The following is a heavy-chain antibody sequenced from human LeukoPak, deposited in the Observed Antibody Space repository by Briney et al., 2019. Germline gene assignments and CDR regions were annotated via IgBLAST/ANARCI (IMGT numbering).Heavy chain of an antibody. CDR1: GYTFTGYY. D-gene: IGHD3-10*01. CDR2: INPNSGGT. CDR3: ARDVSRWFGELSGLGY. V-gene: IGHV1-2*02. Sequence: ASVKVSCKASGYTFTGYYMHWVRQAPGQGLEWMGWINPNSGGTNYAQKFQGRVTMTRDTSISTAYMELSRLRSDDTAVYYCARDVSRWFGELSGLGYWGQGTLVTVSS. J-gene: IGHJ4*02.